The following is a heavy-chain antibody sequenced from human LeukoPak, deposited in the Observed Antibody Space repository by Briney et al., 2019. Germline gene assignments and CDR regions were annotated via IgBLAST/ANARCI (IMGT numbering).Heavy chain of an antibody. CDR1: GFTFSSYA. Sequence: GGSLRLSCVASGFTFSSYAIHWVRQAPGKGLEWVAVISYDGSNKYYAESVKGRFTISRDNSKNTLYLQLNSLRPDDTAVYYCARDQLAYSGYDTLFDYWGQGTLVTVSS. D-gene: IGHD5-12*01. V-gene: IGHV3-30*04. CDR3: ARDQLAYSGYDTLFDY. CDR2: ISYDGSNK. J-gene: IGHJ4*02.